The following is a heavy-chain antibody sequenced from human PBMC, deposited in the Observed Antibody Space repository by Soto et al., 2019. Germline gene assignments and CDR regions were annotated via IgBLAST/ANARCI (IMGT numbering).Heavy chain of an antibody. Sequence: ASVKVSCKASGYTFTSYGISWVRPAPGQGLEWMGWISAYNGNTNYAQKLQGRVTMTTDTSTSTAYMELRSLRSDDTAVYYCARASPYYYGSGSYYTTNWFDPWGQGTLVTVSS. CDR2: ISAYNGNT. CDR3: ARASPYYYGSGSYYTTNWFDP. J-gene: IGHJ5*02. CDR1: GYTFTSYG. V-gene: IGHV1-18*01. D-gene: IGHD3-10*01.